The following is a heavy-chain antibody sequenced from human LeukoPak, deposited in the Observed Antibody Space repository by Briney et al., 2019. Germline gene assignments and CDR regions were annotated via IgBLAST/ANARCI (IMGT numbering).Heavy chain of an antibody. CDR1: GFTFSSYA. D-gene: IGHD3-22*01. Sequence: GGSLRLSCAASGFTFSSYAMSWVRQAPGKGLEWVSAISGSGGSTYYADSVRGRFTISRGNSMNTLYLQMNSLRVEDTAVYYCAKDLYTMINWFDPRGQGTLVTVSS. CDR3: AKDLYTMINWFDP. V-gene: IGHV3-23*01. J-gene: IGHJ5*02. CDR2: ISGSGGST.